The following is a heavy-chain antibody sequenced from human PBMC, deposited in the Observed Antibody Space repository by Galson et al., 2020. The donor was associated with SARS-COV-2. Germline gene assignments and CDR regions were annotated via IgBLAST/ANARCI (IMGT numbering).Heavy chain of an antibody. V-gene: IGHV1-69*13. CDR1: GGTFSSYA. CDR2: IIPIFGTA. CDR3: ARKGEEGYYYGSGSYYHFDY. J-gene: IGHJ4*02. D-gene: IGHD3-10*01. Sequence: SVKVSCKASGGTFSSYAISWVRQAPGQGLEWMGGIIPIFGTANYAQKFQGRVTITADESTSTAYMELSSLRSEDTAVYYCARKGEEGYYYGSGSYYHFDYWGQGTLVTVSS.